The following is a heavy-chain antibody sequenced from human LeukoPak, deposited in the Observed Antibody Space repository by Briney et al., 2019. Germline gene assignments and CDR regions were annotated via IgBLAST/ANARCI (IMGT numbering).Heavy chain of an antibody. V-gene: IGHV3-48*03. Sequence: GGSLRLSCAASGFTFSSYEMNWVRQAPGKGLEWVSYISSSGSTIYYGDSVKGRFTISRDNAKNSLYLQMNSLGAEDTAVYYCARAHIAVAGTPPMGYWGQGTLVTVSS. CDR1: GFTFSSYE. J-gene: IGHJ4*02. CDR2: ISSSGSTI. D-gene: IGHD6-19*01. CDR3: ARAHIAVAGTPPMGY.